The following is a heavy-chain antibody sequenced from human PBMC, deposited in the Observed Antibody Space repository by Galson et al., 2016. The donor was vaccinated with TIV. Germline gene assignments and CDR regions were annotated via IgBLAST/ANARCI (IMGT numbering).Heavy chain of an antibody. D-gene: IGHD2-21*02. CDR3: ATFAACGGDCYYFDY. CDR1: GGTFSSNI. J-gene: IGHJ4*02. V-gene: IGHV1-69*10. CDR2: IIPHVGIA. Sequence: SVKVSCKASGGTFSSNIINWIRQAPGQGLEWMGGIIPHVGIANYAQRLKGRVTITADKSTNTAYMELGSLRSEDTAMYYCATFAACGGDCYYFDYWGQGTLVTVSS.